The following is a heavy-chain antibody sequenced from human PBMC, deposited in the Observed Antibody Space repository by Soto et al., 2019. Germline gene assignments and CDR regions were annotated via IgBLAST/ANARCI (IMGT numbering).Heavy chain of an antibody. CDR2: IYYSGST. CDR3: ARPRIQLSGALGWFDP. Sequence: QLQLQESGPGLVKPSETLSLTCTVSGGSISSSSYYWGWIRQPPGKGLEWIGSIYYSGSTYYNPSLKSRVTISVDTSKNQFSLKLSSVTAADTAVYYCARPRIQLSGALGWFDPWGQGTLVTVSS. V-gene: IGHV4-39*01. CDR1: GGSISSSSYY. D-gene: IGHD5-18*01. J-gene: IGHJ5*02.